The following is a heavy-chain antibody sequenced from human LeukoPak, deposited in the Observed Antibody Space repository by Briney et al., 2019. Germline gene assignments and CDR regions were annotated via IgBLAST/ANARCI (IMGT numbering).Heavy chain of an antibody. V-gene: IGHV1-3*01. Sequence: ASVKVSCKASGYTFTSYAMHWVRQAPGQRLEWMGWINAGNGNTKYSQKFQGRVTITRDTSASTAYMELSSLRSEDTAVYYCARGRVDGSGWGEFDYWGQGTLVTVSS. D-gene: IGHD6-19*01. CDR1: GYTFTSYA. CDR2: INAGNGNT. J-gene: IGHJ4*02. CDR3: ARGRVDGSGWGEFDY.